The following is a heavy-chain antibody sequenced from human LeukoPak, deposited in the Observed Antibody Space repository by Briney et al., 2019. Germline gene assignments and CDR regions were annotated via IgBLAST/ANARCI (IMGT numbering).Heavy chain of an antibody. Sequence: GGSLRLSCAASGFTFSTYSMHWVRQPPGKGLEWVSGISWNSGSIDYADSVKGRFTISRDNAKNSLYLQMNSLRVEDTAFYYCAKDNRRHYTSGPNPDSLHWGQGALVTVSS. CDR1: GFTFSTYS. J-gene: IGHJ4*02. CDR3: AKDNRRHYTSGPNPDSLH. D-gene: IGHD6-19*01. V-gene: IGHV3-9*01. CDR2: ISWNSGSI.